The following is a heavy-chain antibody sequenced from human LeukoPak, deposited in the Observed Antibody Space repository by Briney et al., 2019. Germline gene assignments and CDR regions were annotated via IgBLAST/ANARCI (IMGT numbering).Heavy chain of an antibody. V-gene: IGHV3-74*01. CDR2: VKSDGTAT. Sequence: PGGSLRLSCAASGFTFSSHLMHWVRQAQGTGLVWVSSVKSDGTATNYAGSVKGRFTISRDNAKNTLYLQMNSLRVEDTAVYYCVRKFATGDWGQGTLVTVSS. CDR3: VRKFATGD. J-gene: IGHJ4*02. CDR1: GFTFSSHL. D-gene: IGHD1-14*01.